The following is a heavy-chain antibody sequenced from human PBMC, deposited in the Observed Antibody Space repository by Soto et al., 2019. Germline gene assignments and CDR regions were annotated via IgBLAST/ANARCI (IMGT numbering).Heavy chain of an antibody. D-gene: IGHD6-19*01. CDR1: GDSVSSNSAA. V-gene: IGHV6-1*01. Sequence: SQTLSLTCAISGDSVSSNSAAWNWIRQSPSRGLEWLGRTYSRSKWYNDYAVSVKSRITINPDTSKNQFSLQLNSVTPEDTAVYYCARGIAVAGTHWFDPWGQGTLVTVSS. CDR3: ARGIAVAGTHWFDP. J-gene: IGHJ5*02. CDR2: TYSRSKWYN.